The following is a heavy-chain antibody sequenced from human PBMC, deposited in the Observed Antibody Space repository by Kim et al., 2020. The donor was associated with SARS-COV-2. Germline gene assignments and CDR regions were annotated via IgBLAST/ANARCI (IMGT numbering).Heavy chain of an antibody. J-gene: IGHJ4*02. V-gene: IGHV3-33*01. CDR3: AREPGSSYGYFGY. CDR1: GFTFSSYG. D-gene: IGHD5-18*01. CDR2: IWYDGSNK. Sequence: GGSLRLSCAASGFTFSSYGMHWVRQAPGKGLEWVAVIWYDGSNKYYAVSVKGRFTISRDNSKNTLYLQMNSLRAEDTAVYYCAREPGSSYGYFGYWGQGTLVTVSS.